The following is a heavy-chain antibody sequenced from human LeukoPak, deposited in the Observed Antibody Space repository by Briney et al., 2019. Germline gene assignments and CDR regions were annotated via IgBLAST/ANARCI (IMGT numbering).Heavy chain of an antibody. CDR1: GGSISSSSYY. CDR3: ARREWAYVEMATILKGTINWFDP. V-gene: IGHV4-39*01. CDR2: IYYSGST. D-gene: IGHD5-24*01. Sequence: PSETLSLTCTVSGGSISSSSYYWGWIRQPPGKGLEWIGSIYYSGSTYYNPSLKSRVTISVDTSKNQFSLKLSSVTAADTAVYYCARREWAYVEMATILKGTINWFDPWGQGTLVTVSS. J-gene: IGHJ5*02.